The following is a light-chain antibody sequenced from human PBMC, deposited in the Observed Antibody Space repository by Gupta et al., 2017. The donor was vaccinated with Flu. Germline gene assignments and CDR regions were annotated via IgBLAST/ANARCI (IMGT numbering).Light chain of an antibody. CDR2: LGS. CDR3: MQCLQTPS. Sequence: EIVMTQSPLSLPVTPGEPASISCRSSQSLLHSTGYIYLDWYLQKPGQSPQLLIYLGSSRASGVPDRFSGSGSDTDFTLKISRVEAEDVGIYYCMQCLQTPSFGHATKVDIK. J-gene: IGKJ3*01. CDR1: QSLLHSTGYIY. V-gene: IGKV2-28*01.